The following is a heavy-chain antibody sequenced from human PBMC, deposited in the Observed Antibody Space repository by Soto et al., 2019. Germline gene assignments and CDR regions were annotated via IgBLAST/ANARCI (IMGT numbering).Heavy chain of an antibody. V-gene: IGHV2-5*01. CDR3: ANSLAYDILTGYEPNWFDP. Sequence: SGPTLVNPTHTLTLTCTFSGFSLSTIGVGVGWIRQPPGNSLEWLALIYWNDDKRYSPSLKSRLTITKDTSKNQVVLTMTNMDPVDKDTYYCANSLAYDILTGYEPNWFDPWGQGTLVTV. CDR2: IYWNDDK. D-gene: IGHD3-9*01. CDR1: GFSLSTIGVG. J-gene: IGHJ5*02.